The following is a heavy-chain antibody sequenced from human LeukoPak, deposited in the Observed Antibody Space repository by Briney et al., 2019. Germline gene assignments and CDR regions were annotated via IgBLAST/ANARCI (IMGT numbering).Heavy chain of an antibody. CDR2: ISAYNGNT. Sequence: ASVKVSCKASGYTFTSYGISWVRQAPGQGLEWMGWISAYNGNTNYAQKLQGRVTMTTDTSTSTAYMELRSLRSDDTAVYYCAREPYYYDSRDHDAFDIWGQGTMVTVSS. V-gene: IGHV1-18*01. J-gene: IGHJ3*02. D-gene: IGHD3-22*01. CDR1: GYTFTSYG. CDR3: AREPYYYDSRDHDAFDI.